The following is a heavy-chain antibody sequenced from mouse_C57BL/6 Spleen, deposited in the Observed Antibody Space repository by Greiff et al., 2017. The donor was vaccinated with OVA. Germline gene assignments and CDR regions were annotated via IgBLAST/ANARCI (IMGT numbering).Heavy chain of an antibody. CDR1: GYSITSGYS. Sequence: EVQLQESGPGLVKPSQSLSLTCSVTGYSITSGYSWNWIRQFPGNKLEWMGYISYDGSNNYNPSLKNRISITRDTSKNQFFLKLNSVTTEDTATYYCARGAIYYDYDNWYFDVWGTGTTVTVSS. D-gene: IGHD2-4*01. CDR2: ISYDGSN. CDR3: ARGAIYYDYDNWYFDV. V-gene: IGHV3-6*01. J-gene: IGHJ1*03.